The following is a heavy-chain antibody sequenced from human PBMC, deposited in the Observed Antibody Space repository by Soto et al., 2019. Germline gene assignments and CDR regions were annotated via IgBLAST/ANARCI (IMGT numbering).Heavy chain of an antibody. CDR1: GYSLTN. CDR3: ARRAETNGWNGFGADKYYFDF. Sequence: GESLKISCKGSGYSLTNIYWARQATGQGLEWMGWMNPNTGNSGYAQKFQGRVTVTSDTSINTVYMELSSLRSEDTAVYYCARRAETNGWNGFGADKYYFDFWGQGTLVTVSS. D-gene: IGHD1-1*01. J-gene: IGHJ4*02. V-gene: IGHV1-8*01. CDR2: MNPNTGNS.